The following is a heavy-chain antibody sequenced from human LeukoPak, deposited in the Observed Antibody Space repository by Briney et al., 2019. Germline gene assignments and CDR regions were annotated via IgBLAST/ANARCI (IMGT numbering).Heavy chain of an antibody. D-gene: IGHD5-24*01. V-gene: IGHV4-39*01. Sequence: SETLSLTCTVSGGSISSNNHYWGWIRQPPGKGLEWIGSIYHSGSTYYNPSLKSRVTISVDTSKNQFSLRLSSVTAADTAVYYCARSRDGSFDYWGQGTLVTVSS. CDR1: GGSISSNNHY. CDR2: IYHSGST. J-gene: IGHJ4*02. CDR3: ARSRDGSFDY.